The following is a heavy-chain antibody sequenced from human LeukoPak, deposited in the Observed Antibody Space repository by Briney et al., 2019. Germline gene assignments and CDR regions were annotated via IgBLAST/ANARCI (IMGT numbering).Heavy chain of an antibody. J-gene: IGHJ4*02. D-gene: IGHD4-23*01. CDR1: GYTFTSYG. Sequence: ASVKVSCKASGYTFTSYGISWVRQAPGQGLEWMGGIIPIFGTANYAQKFQGRVTITADESTSTAYMELSSLRSEDTAVYYCASSRGYTVVTPGIRGIFDYWGQGTLVTVSS. V-gene: IGHV1-69*13. CDR3: ASSRGYTVVTPGIRGIFDY. CDR2: IIPIFGTA.